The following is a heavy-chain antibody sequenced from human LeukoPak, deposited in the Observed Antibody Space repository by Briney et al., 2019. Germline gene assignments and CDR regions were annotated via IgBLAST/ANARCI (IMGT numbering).Heavy chain of an antibody. D-gene: IGHD4-17*01. CDR3: ATEPDGDYAY. CDR2: INQDGSEK. CDR1: GFTFSSYW. Sequence: GGSLRLSCAASGFTFSSYWMGWVRQVSGKGLEWVANINQDGSEKYYVDSVKGRFTISRDNARNSLYLQMNSLRVEDTAVYYCATEPDGDYAYWGQGTLVTVSS. J-gene: IGHJ4*02. V-gene: IGHV3-7*01.